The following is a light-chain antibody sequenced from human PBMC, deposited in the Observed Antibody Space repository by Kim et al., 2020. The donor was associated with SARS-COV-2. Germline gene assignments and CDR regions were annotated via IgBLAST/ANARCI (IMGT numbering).Light chain of an antibody. V-gene: IGLV1-51*01. CDR1: SYNIGTNY. Sequence: GQKVTISCSGSSYNIGTNYVSWYQQLPGTVPKVLIYDNNKRPSGIPDRFSGSKSGTSGTLDITGLQTGDEADYYCGTWDSSLSVWLFGGGTKVTVL. J-gene: IGLJ3*02. CDR2: DNN. CDR3: GTWDSSLSVWL.